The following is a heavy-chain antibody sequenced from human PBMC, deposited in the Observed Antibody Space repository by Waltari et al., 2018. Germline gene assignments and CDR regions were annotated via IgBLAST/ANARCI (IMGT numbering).Heavy chain of an antibody. CDR3: ARVVGATGGAFDI. CDR2: IWYDGSNK. D-gene: IGHD1-26*01. J-gene: IGHJ3*02. Sequence: QVQLVESGGGVVQPGRSLRLSCAASGFPFSSYGMHWVRQAPGKGLEWVAVIWYDGSNKYYADSVKGRFTISRDNSKNTLYLQMNSLRAEDTAVYYCARVVGATGGAFDIWGQGTMVTVSS. V-gene: IGHV3-33*01. CDR1: GFPFSSYG.